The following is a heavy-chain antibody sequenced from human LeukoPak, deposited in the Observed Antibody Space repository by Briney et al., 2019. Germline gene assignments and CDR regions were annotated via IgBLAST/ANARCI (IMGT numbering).Heavy chain of an antibody. Sequence: GASVKVSCKASGYTFTSYGISWVRQAPGQGLEWMGWISAYNGNTNCAQKLQGRVTMTTDTSTSTAYMELRSLRSDDTAVYYCAGAPYYYDSSGYLGYWGQGTLVTVSS. V-gene: IGHV1-18*01. D-gene: IGHD3-22*01. CDR3: AGAPYYYDSSGYLGY. CDR1: GYTFTSYG. CDR2: ISAYNGNT. J-gene: IGHJ4*02.